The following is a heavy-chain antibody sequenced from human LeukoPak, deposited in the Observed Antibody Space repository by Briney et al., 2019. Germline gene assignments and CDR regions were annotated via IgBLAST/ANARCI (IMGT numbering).Heavy chain of an antibody. J-gene: IGHJ4*02. CDR2: VYYDGSN. CDR3: ARFGSYFEY. V-gene: IGHV4-59*12. CDR1: GGSINNYY. Sequence: SETLSLTCTVSGGSINNYYWSWIRQPPGKGLEWIGHVYYDGSNKNNPSLKGRVTMTVDTSKDQFSLKVTSVTAADTAMYFCARFGSYFEYWGQGILVTVSS. D-gene: IGHD3-10*01.